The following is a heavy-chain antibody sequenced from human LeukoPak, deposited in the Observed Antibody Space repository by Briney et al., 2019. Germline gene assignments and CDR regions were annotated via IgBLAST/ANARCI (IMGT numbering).Heavy chain of an antibody. CDR3: ARGRLESFSYYYDSSGYYSDAFDI. J-gene: IGHJ3*02. D-gene: IGHD3-22*01. Sequence: ASVKVSCKASGYTFTNYDIHWVRQDTGQGLEWMGWMNPNSGNTGYAQRFRGRVTMTRNTSISTACMELSSLRSEDTAVYYCARGRLESFSYYYDSSGYYSDAFDIWGQGTMVTVSS. CDR1: GYTFTNYD. CDR2: MNPNSGNT. V-gene: IGHV1-8*02.